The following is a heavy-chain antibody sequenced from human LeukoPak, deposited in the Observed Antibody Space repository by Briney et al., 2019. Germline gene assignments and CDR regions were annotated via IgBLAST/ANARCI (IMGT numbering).Heavy chain of an antibody. CDR1: GDSISSFY. D-gene: IGHD1-26*01. J-gene: IGHJ4*02. CDR3: ARVVTTGSYPNYFDY. V-gene: IGHV4-59*01. Sequence: SETLSLTCTVSGDSISSFYWSWIRQPPGKGLEWIGYIYYSGSNNYNTSLKSRVTISIDTSKNQFSLNLSSVIAADTAVYYCARVVTTGSYPNYFDYWGQGTLITVSS. CDR2: IYYSGSN.